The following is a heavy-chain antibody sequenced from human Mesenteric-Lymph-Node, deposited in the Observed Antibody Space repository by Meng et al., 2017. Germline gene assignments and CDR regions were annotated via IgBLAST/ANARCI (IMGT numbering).Heavy chain of an antibody. V-gene: IGHV3-48*03. J-gene: IGHJ3*02. CDR3: ARDRRGTTVITWSADGFDI. CDR1: GFTFSNYE. CDR2: ISSSGTTI. D-gene: IGHD4-17*01. Sequence: GGSLRLSCAASGFTFSNYEMNWVRQAPGKGLEWVSYISSSGTTIYFPDSVKGRFTISRDNAKSSLYLQMNSLRAEDTAVYYCARDRRGTTVITWSADGFDIWGQGTMVTVSS.